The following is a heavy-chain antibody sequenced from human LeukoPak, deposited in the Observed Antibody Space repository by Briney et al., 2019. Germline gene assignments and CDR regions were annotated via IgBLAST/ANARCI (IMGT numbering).Heavy chain of an antibody. V-gene: IGHV3-7*01. CDR1: GFPFSSYW. J-gene: IGHJ4*02. Sequence: GGSLRLSCAASGFPFSSYWMSWVRQAPGKGLEWVANIKQDGSEKYYVDSVKGRFTISRDNAKNSLFLQLNSLRADDTAVYYCARLTGTTGFDYWGQGTLVTVSS. CDR3: ARLTGTTGFDY. CDR2: IKQDGSEK. D-gene: IGHD1-1*01.